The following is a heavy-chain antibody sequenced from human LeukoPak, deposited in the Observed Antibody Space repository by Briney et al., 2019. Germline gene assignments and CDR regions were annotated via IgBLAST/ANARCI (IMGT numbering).Heavy chain of an antibody. D-gene: IGHD6-19*01. V-gene: IGHV3-7*01. CDR3: ARDNFLSGWSRFDP. J-gene: IGHJ5*02. CDR2: IKQDGSGK. CDR1: GFTFSSYW. Sequence: GGSLRLSCAASGFTFSSYWMSWVRQAPGKGLEWVANIKQDGSGKYYVDSVKGRFTISRDNAKNSLYLQMNSLRAEDTAVYYCARDNFLSGWSRFDPWGQGTLVTVSS.